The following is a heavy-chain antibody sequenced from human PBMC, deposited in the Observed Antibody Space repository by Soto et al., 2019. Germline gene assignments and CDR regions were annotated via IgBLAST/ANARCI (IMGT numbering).Heavy chain of an antibody. Sequence: QVQLVQSGAEVKKPGASVKVSCKASGYTFTGSGISWVRQAPGQGLEWMGWISAYNGNTNYAQKLQGRVTMTTDTSPSTAYMELRSLRSDDTAVYYCARDVLRYFDWLPSHWYFELWGRGTLVTVSS. V-gene: IGHV1-18*04. CDR2: ISAYNGNT. CDR1: GYTFTGSG. D-gene: IGHD3-9*01. CDR3: ARDVLRYFDWLPSHWYFEL. J-gene: IGHJ2*01.